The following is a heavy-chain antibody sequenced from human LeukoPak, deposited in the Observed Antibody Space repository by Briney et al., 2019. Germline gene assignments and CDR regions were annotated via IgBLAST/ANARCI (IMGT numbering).Heavy chain of an antibody. CDR1: GFTFSSYA. J-gene: IGHJ4*02. D-gene: IGHD6-19*01. CDR2: ISYDGSNK. V-gene: IGHV3-30-3*01. CDR3: ATLYSSGRTPFDY. Sequence: GGSLRLSCAASGFTFSSYAMHWVRQAPGKGLEWVAVISYDGSNKYYVDSVKGRFTISRDNSKNTLYLEMNSLRAEDTAVYYCATLYSSGRTPFDYWGQGTLVTVSS.